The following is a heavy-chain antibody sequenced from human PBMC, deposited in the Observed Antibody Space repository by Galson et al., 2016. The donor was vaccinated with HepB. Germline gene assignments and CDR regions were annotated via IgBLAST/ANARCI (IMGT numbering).Heavy chain of an antibody. CDR3: ARDRGIQLWSRDGFDY. CDR2: ISSSSSYI. J-gene: IGHJ4*02. D-gene: IGHD3-10*01. Sequence: SLRLSCAASGFTFSTYSMNWVRQVPGKGLEWLSSISSSSSYIYYGDSLKGRFTISRDNAKNSLYLQMNSLRAEETAVYYCARDRGIQLWSRDGFDYWGQGTLVTVSS. V-gene: IGHV3-21*01. CDR1: GFTFSTYS.